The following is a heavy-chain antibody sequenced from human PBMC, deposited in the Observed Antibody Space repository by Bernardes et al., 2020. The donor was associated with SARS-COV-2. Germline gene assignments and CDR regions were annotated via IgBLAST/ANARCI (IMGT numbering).Heavy chain of an antibody. CDR1: GLTFSSYA. CDR3: AKGSGNFDY. D-gene: IGHD1-26*01. J-gene: IGHJ4*02. CDR2: ISKSGGSP. V-gene: IGHV3-23*01. Sequence: GGSLRLSCAASGLTFSSYAMSWVRQAPGTGLKWVSSISKSGGSPYYADSVKGRFTISRDNSKNTLFLQMNSLRAEDTAVYYCAKGSGNFDYWGQGTLVTVSS.